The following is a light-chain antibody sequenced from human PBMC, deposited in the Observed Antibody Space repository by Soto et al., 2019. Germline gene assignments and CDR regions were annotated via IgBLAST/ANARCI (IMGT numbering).Light chain of an antibody. CDR1: QGISSY. Sequence: IQLTQSPSSLAASVGDRLTITCRASQGISSYLAWYQQRPGKAPKLLIYAASSRATGTPDRFSGSGSGTDFTLTSNRLEPEDFALYYCQQYGSSPPTFGQGTKVDIK. J-gene: IGKJ1*01. CDR2: AAS. CDR3: QQYGSSPPT. V-gene: IGKV1-9*01.